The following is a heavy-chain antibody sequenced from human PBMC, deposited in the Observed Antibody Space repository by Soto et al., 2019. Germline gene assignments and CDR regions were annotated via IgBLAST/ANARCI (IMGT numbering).Heavy chain of an antibody. CDR2: IYYSGST. Sequence: SETLSLTCTVSGGSVSSGSYYWSWIRQPPXKGLEWIGYIYYSGSTNYNPSLKSRVTISVDTSKNQFSLKLSSVTAADTAVYYCAREHPRYSSGWYWFDPWGQGTLVTVSS. D-gene: IGHD6-19*01. V-gene: IGHV4-61*01. CDR3: AREHPRYSSGWYWFDP. J-gene: IGHJ5*02. CDR1: GGSVSSGSYY.